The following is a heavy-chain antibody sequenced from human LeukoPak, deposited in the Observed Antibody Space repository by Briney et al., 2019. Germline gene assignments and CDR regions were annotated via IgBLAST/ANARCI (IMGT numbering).Heavy chain of an antibody. D-gene: IGHD3-22*01. CDR3: ARLGFTMILVATT. V-gene: IGHV4-38-2*01. CDR1: GYSISSGYY. Sequence: SETLSLTCAVSGYSISSGYYWGWIRQPPGKGLEWIGSIYYSGGTYSNPSLKSRVTISIDTSKNQFSLKLSSVTAADTAMYYCARLGFTMILVATTWGQGTLVTVSS. J-gene: IGHJ4*02. CDR2: IYYSGGT.